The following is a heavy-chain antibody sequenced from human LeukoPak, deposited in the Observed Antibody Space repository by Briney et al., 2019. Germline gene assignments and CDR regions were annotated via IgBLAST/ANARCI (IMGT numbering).Heavy chain of an antibody. CDR1: GYSISSGYY. CDR2: IYHSGST. Sequence: SETLSLTCAVSGYSISSGYYWGWIRQPPGKGLEWIGSIYHSGSTYYNPSLKSRATISVDTSKNQFSLKLSSVTAADTAVYYCARSPWIQLWLGALDIWGQGTMVTVSS. V-gene: IGHV4-38-2*01. D-gene: IGHD5-18*01. CDR3: ARSPWIQLWLGALDI. J-gene: IGHJ3*02.